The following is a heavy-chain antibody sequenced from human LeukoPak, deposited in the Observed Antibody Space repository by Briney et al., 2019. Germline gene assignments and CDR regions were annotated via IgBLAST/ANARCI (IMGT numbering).Heavy chain of an antibody. CDR2: LRGSGGST. V-gene: IGHV3-23*01. Sequence: GGSLRLSCAASGFTFTTYSMSWVPQAPGKGLESVSALRGSGGSTYYADSVKGRFTISRDDSKSTLYLEMNSLRAEDTAVYHCVTFYYDSSGSYVHYWGQGTLVTVSS. CDR3: VTFYYDSSGSYVHY. D-gene: IGHD3-22*01. CDR1: GFTFTTYS. J-gene: IGHJ4*02.